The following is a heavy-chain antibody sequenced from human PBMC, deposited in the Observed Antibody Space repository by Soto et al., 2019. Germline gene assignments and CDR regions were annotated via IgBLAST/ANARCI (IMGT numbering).Heavy chain of an antibody. V-gene: IGHV5-10-1*01. CDR2: IDPSDSYT. CDR1: GYSFTSYW. Sequence: PGESLKISCKGSGYSFTSYWINWVRQMPGKGLEWMGRIDPSDSYTSYSPSFQGHVTISADKSTSTSYLQWSSLKASDTAMYYCARPVPFDSSGYNFDYWGQGTLVTVSS. J-gene: IGHJ4*02. CDR3: ARPVPFDSSGYNFDY. D-gene: IGHD3-22*01.